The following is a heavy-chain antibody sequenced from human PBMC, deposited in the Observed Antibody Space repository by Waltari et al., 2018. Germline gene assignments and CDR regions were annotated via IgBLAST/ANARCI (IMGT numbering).Heavy chain of an antibody. D-gene: IGHD3-10*01. Sequence: QVQLQESGPGLVKPSETLSLTCTVSGGPISRHYWSWIRQPPGKGLEWIGYIYYSGSTNYNPSLKSRVTISVDTSKNQFSLKLSSVTAADTAVYYCARAGGSGSYLRYWGQGTLVTVSS. V-gene: IGHV4-59*11. CDR1: GGPISRHY. J-gene: IGHJ4*02. CDR2: IYYSGST. CDR3: ARAGGSGSYLRY.